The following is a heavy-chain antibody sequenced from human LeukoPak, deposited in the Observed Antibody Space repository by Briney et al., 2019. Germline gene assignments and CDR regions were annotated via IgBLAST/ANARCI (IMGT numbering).Heavy chain of an antibody. CDR2: ISGGGST. CDR3: AKDVHYGSGIYFDY. CDR1: GFTFSSYA. Sequence: GGSLRLSCAASGFTFSSYAMSWVRQAPGKGLEWVSAISGGGSTYYAHSVKGRFTIPRDNSKNTLYLQMNSLRAEDTAVYYCAKDVHYGSGIYFDYWGQGTLVTVSS. V-gene: IGHV3-23*01. D-gene: IGHD3-10*01. J-gene: IGHJ4*02.